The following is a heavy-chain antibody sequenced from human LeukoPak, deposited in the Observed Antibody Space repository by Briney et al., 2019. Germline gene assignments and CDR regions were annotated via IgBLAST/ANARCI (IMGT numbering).Heavy chain of an antibody. CDR3: ATERQKYFDY. V-gene: IGHV3-43*01. Sequence: GGSLRLSCATSGFTFDDYTMHWVRQAPGKGLEWVSLITRDGAYTVYADSVKGRFTISRDNSKNSLSLQMNSLRTDDTALYYCATERQKYFDYWGQGTLVTVSS. J-gene: IGHJ4*02. CDR2: ITRDGAYT. CDR1: GFTFDDYT.